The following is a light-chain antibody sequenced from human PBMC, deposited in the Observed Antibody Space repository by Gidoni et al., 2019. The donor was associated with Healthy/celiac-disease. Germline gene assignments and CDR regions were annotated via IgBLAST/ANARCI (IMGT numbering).Light chain of an antibody. CDR3: QQYYSIPYT. CDR1: QSVLYRSNNQNY. CDR2: WAS. Sequence: DIVMTQSPDSLAVSLGERATINCKSSQSVLYRSNNQNYLAWYQQKPGQPPKLLIYWASTRESGVPDRFSGSGSGTDFTLTISSLQAEDVAVYYCQQYYSIPYTFGQGTKLEIK. V-gene: IGKV4-1*01. J-gene: IGKJ2*01.